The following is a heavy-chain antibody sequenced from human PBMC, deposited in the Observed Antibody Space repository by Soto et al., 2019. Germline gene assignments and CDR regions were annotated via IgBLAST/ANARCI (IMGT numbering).Heavy chain of an antibody. V-gene: IGHV3-30*18. D-gene: IGHD5-18*01. J-gene: IGHJ6*02. Sequence: GGSLRLSCAASGFGFSGYGMNWVRQTPGKGLEWVAVISYDGSNTYYPDSVKGRFTISRDNSKNTLYLQMNSLRPEDTAVYYCAKGMGGYSYDYGMDVWGQGTTVTVSS. CDR2: ISYDGSNT. CDR1: GFGFSGYG. CDR3: AKGMGGYSYDYGMDV.